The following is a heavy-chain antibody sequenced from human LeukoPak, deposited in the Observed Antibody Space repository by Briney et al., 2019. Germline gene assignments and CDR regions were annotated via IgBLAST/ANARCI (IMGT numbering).Heavy chain of an antibody. V-gene: IGHV4-59*01. CDR1: GGSISSYY. CDR3: AREEIYYDSSGYYPRWFDP. CDR2: IYYSGST. D-gene: IGHD3-22*01. Sequence: SETLSLTCTVSGGSISSYYWSWIRQPPGKGLEWIGYIYYSGSTNYNPSLKSRVTISVDTSKNQFSLKLSSVTAADTAVYYCAREEIYYDSSGYYPRWFDPWGQGTLVTVSS. J-gene: IGHJ5*02.